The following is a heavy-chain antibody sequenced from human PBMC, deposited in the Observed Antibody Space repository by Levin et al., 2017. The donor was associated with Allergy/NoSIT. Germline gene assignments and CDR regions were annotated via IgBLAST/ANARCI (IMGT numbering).Heavy chain of an antibody. CDR2: IHPGDSNT. Sequence: GASVKVSCEGSGFSFSNYWIAWLRQMPGKGLEWMGVIHPGDSNTKYSPSFQGQVTISADKAVSSVYLQWNSLKASDTAMYYCARLAASSGTAVIHIHYFDPWGQGTLVTVSS. V-gene: IGHV5-51*01. CDR1: GFSFSNYW. CDR3: ARLAASSGTAVIHIHYFDP. J-gene: IGHJ5*02. D-gene: IGHD6-19*01.